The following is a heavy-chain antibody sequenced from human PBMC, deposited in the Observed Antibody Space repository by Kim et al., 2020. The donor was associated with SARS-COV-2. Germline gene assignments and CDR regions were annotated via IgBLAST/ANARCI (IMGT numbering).Heavy chain of an antibody. Sequence: THHNPSLKSRVTISVDTSKNQCSLKLSSVTAADTAVYYCARSPLWLPFDYWGQGTLVTVSS. D-gene: IGHD3-10*01. J-gene: IGHJ4*02. CDR2: T. V-gene: IGHV4-59*01. CDR3: ARSPLWLPFDY.